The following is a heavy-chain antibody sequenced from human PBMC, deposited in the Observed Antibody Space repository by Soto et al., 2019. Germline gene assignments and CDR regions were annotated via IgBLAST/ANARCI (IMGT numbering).Heavy chain of an antibody. Sequence: GESLKISCKGSGYSFTSYWIGWVRQMPGKGLEWMGIIYPGDSDTRYSPSFQGQVTISADKSISTAYLQWSSLKASDTAMYYCARQGYYYGSGSYYNGHFQHWGQGTLVTVSS. D-gene: IGHD3-10*01. CDR1: GYSFTSYW. CDR3: ARQGYYYGSGSYYNGHFQH. V-gene: IGHV5-51*01. J-gene: IGHJ1*01. CDR2: IYPGDSDT.